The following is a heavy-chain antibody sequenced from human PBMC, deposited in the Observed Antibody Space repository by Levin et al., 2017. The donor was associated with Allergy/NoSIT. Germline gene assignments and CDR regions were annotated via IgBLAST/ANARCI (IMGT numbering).Heavy chain of an antibody. J-gene: IGHJ5*02. Sequence: ASVKVSCKASGYTFTGYYMHWVRQAPGQGLEWMGWINPNSGGTNYAQKFQGRVTMTRDTSISTAYMELSRLRSDDTAVYYCARGPVSSGTGWWFDPWGQGTLVTVSS. CDR1: GYTFTGYY. CDR3: ARGPVSSGTGWWFDP. CDR2: INPNSGGT. V-gene: IGHV1-2*02. D-gene: IGHD3-10*01.